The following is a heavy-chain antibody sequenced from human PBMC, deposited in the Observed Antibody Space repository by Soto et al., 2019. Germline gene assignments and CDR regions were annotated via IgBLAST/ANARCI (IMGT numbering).Heavy chain of an antibody. J-gene: IGHJ4*02. V-gene: IGHV3-11*01. CDR1: GFTFSYYY. Sequence: QVQLVESGGGLVKPGGSLRLSCAASGFTFSYYYMSWIRQAPGKGLEWISYVSSSGDTMYYADSVKGRFTISRDNAKNSLYLQMNSLRAEDTAVYYCARARFLQLPFDHWGQGTLVTVSS. CDR3: ARARFLQLPFDH. D-gene: IGHD3-10*01. CDR2: VSSSGDTM.